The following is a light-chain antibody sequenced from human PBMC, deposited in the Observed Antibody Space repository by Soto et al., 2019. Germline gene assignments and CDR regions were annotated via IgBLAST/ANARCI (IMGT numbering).Light chain of an antibody. J-gene: IGLJ3*02. Sequence: QSALTQPASVSGSPGQSITISCAGTNSDIGRYNYVSWYQQHPGEAPKLLIYEVSNRPSGISHRFSGYKSGNTASLTISGLQAEDEGDYYCSSYTNTAALAVFGEGTKLTVL. CDR2: EVS. CDR3: SSYTNTAALAV. V-gene: IGLV2-14*01. CDR1: NSDIGRYNY.